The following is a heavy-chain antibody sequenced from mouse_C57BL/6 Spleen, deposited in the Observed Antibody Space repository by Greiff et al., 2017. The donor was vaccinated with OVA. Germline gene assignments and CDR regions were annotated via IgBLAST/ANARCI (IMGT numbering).Heavy chain of an antibody. J-gene: IGHJ4*01. V-gene: IGHV5-12*01. D-gene: IGHD2-4*01. CDR1: GFTFSDYY. CDR2: ISNGGGST. CDR3: ARPYYDYHYAMDY. Sequence: EVMLVESGGGLVQPGGSLKLSCAASGFTFSDYYMYWVRQTPEKRLEWVAYISNGGGSTYYPDTVKGRFTISRDNAKNTLYLQMSRLKSEDTAMYYCARPYYDYHYAMDYWGQGTSVTVSS.